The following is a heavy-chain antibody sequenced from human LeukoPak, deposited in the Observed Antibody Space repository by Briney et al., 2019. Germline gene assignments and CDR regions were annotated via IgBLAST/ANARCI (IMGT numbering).Heavy chain of an antibody. CDR1: GFTYSSYA. CDR3: ARDPLGEGAKSPAFDI. V-gene: IGHV3-30-3*01. D-gene: IGHD3-16*01. Sequence: GGSLRLSCAASGFTYSSYAMHWVRQAPGKGLEWVAVISCDGSNKYYADSVKGRFTISRDNSKNTLYLQMNSLRAEDTAVYYCARDPLGEGAKSPAFDIWGQGTMVTVSS. CDR2: ISCDGSNK. J-gene: IGHJ3*02.